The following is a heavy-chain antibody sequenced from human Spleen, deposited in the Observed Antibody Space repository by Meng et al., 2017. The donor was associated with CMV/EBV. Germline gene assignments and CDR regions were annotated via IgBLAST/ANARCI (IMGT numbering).Heavy chain of an antibody. Sequence: SETLSLTCTVSGYSISSGHYWGWIRQSPGKGLEWIGSIYHSGTTYYNPSLKSRVTISVDTSKNQFSLKLNSVTAADTAVYYCARDRVAGTGYFDYWGQGTLVTVSS. CDR1: GYSISSGHY. V-gene: IGHV4-38-2*02. CDR3: ARDRVAGTGYFDY. CDR2: IYHSGTT. D-gene: IGHD6-19*01. J-gene: IGHJ4*02.